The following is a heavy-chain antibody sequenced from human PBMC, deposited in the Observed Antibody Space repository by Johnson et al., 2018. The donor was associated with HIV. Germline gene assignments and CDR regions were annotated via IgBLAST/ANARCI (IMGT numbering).Heavy chain of an antibody. CDR1: RFTFRIYA. Sequence: VQLVESGGGLVQPGGSLRLSCAASRFTFRIYAMTWVRQAPGTALDWVSSIRADGASTYYADSVKGRFTISRDNPKNTFYLQMNSLRAEDTAIYYCAKDWADQDSFDIWGQGTMVTVSS. D-gene: IGHD3-16*01. V-gene: IGHV3-23*04. J-gene: IGHJ3*02. CDR2: IRADGAST. CDR3: AKDWADQDSFDI.